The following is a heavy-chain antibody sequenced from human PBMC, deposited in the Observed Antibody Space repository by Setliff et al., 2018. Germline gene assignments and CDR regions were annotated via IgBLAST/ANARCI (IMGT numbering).Heavy chain of an antibody. Sequence: ASVKVSCKSSGYTFSSYDINWVRQATGQGLEWMGWMNPNSGHTGYAQKFQGRVTITRNTSISTTYMELSSLRSEDTAVYYCARGSRSGGKGGYNWFDPWGQGTLVTVSS. CDR1: GYTFSSYD. CDR2: MNPNSGHT. J-gene: IGHJ5*02. CDR3: ARGSRSGGKGGYNWFDP. V-gene: IGHV1-8*03. D-gene: IGHD2-15*01.